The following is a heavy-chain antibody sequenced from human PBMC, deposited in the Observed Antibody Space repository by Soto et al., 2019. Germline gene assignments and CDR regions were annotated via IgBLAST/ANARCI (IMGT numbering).Heavy chain of an antibody. CDR2: VYSTGGT. CDR3: VRPGIGTQHGLVDV. V-gene: IGHV4-59*08. D-gene: IGHD3-10*01. CDR1: SGPSSSHN. Sequence: QVQLQQSGPGLVKPSETLSLTCSVSSGPSSSHNWGLIRQPPGRGLEWIGYVYSTGGTSYNPSLKSRVTISADTSTNHISLTLSSVTAADTALYYCVRPGIGTQHGLVDVWGQGTTVTVSS. J-gene: IGHJ6*02.